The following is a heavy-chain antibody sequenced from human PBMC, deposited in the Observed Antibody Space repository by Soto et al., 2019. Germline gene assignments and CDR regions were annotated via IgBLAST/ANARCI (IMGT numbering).Heavy chain of an antibody. D-gene: IGHD1-26*01. Sequence: PGGSLRLSCAASGFTVSSNYMSWFRQAPGKGLEWVSVIYSGGSTYYADSVKGRFTISRDNSKNTLYLQMNSLRAEDTAVYYCARVGTEHGMDVWGQGTTVTVSS. CDR3: ARVGTEHGMDV. V-gene: IGHV3-53*01. J-gene: IGHJ6*02. CDR2: IYSGGST. CDR1: GFTVSSNY.